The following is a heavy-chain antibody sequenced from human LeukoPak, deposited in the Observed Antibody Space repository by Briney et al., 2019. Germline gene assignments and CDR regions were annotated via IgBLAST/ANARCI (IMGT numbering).Heavy chain of an antibody. V-gene: IGHV3-74*01. CDR1: GFTVSSNY. J-gene: IGHJ4*02. D-gene: IGHD1-1*01. CDR2: IDTDGSDT. Sequence: GGSLRLSCAASGFTVSSNYMSWVRQAPGKGLVWVSRIDTDGSDTTYADSVKGRFTISRDNAKNTLYLQLNSLRGEDTAVYYCARDRYPSAREFDYWGQGTLVAVSS. CDR3: ARDRYPSAREFDY.